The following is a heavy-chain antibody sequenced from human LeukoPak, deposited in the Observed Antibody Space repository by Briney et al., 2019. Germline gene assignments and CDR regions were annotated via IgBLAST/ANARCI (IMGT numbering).Heavy chain of an antibody. CDR2: IFYSGST. CDR1: GGSISSSDYY. V-gene: IGHV4-39*01. J-gene: IGHJ5*02. D-gene: IGHD4-11*01. Sequence: KPSETLSLTCTVSGGSISSSDYYWGWIRQPPGKGLEWIGSIFYSGSTYYNPSLKSRVTISVDTSKDQFSLKVYSVTAADTAVYYCARLGLQVTWFDPWGQGTLVTVSS. CDR3: ARLGLQVTWFDP.